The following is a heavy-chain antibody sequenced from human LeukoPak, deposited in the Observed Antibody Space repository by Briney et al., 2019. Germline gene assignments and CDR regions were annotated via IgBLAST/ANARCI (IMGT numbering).Heavy chain of an antibody. Sequence: SVKVSCKASGGTFSSYAISWVRQAPGQGLEWMGRIIPILGIANYAQKFQGRVTITGNPSISTAYMELSSLKSEDTAVYYCARAGAYSSSWYPLGAFDIWGQGTMVTVSS. CDR1: GGTFSSYA. CDR2: IIPILGIA. D-gene: IGHD6-13*01. V-gene: IGHV1-69*04. CDR3: ARAGAYSSSWYPLGAFDI. J-gene: IGHJ3*02.